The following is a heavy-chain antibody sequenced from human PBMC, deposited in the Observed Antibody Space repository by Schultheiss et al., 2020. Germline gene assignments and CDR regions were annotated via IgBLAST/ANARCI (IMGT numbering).Heavy chain of an antibody. CDR1: GGSISSSSYY. Sequence: SETLSLTCTVSGGSISSSSYYWGWIRQPPGKGLEWIGSIYYSGSTYYNPSLKSRVTISVDTSKNQFSLKLSSVTAADTAVYYCARQLIYDSSGFFDYWGQGTLVNGSS. D-gene: IGHD3-22*01. CDR2: IYYSGST. CDR3: ARQLIYDSSGFFDY. V-gene: IGHV4-39*01. J-gene: IGHJ4*02.